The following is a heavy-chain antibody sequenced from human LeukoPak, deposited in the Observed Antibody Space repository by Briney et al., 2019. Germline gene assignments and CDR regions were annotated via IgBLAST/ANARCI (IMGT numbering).Heavy chain of an antibody. Sequence: ASVKVSCKASGYTFTSYDINWVRQATGQGLEWMGWINPNSGGTNYAQKFQGRVTMTRDTSISTAYMELSRLRSDDTAVYYCGGGSYRYYYYGMDVWGQGTTVTVSS. J-gene: IGHJ6*02. V-gene: IGHV1-2*02. CDR3: GGGSYRYYYYGMDV. CDR2: INPNSGGT. D-gene: IGHD3-16*02. CDR1: GYTFTSYD.